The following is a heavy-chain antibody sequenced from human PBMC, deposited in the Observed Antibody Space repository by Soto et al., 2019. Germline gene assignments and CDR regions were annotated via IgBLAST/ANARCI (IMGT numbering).Heavy chain of an antibody. CDR1: GFTFSSYA. Sequence: EVQLLESGGGLVQPGGSLRLSCAASGFTFSSYAMSWVRQAPGKGLEWVSAITGSGDSTYYADSVKGRFTVSRDNSKNTLYLQMNILRAEDTAVYYCAKVFVFTIREGFDYWGRGTLVTVSS. J-gene: IGHJ4*02. CDR2: ITGSGDST. D-gene: IGHD3-3*01. CDR3: AKVFVFTIREGFDY. V-gene: IGHV3-23*01.